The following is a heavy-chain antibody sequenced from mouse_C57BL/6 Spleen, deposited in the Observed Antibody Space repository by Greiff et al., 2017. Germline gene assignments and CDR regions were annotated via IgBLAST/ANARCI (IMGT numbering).Heavy chain of an antibody. V-gene: IGHV1-85*01. CDR1: GYTFTSYD. Sequence: VKLQESGPELVKPGASVKLSCKASGYTFTSYDINWVKQRPGQGLEWIGWSYPRDGSTKYNEKFKGKATLTVDTSSSTAYMELHSLTSEDSAVYFCAGSSYPYWYFDVWGTGTTVTVSS. J-gene: IGHJ1*03. D-gene: IGHD1-1*01. CDR3: AGSSYPYWYFDV. CDR2: SYPRDGST.